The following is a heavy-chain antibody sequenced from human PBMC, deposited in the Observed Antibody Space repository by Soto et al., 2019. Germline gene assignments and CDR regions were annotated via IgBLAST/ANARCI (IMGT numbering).Heavy chain of an antibody. J-gene: IGHJ4*02. V-gene: IGHV4-39*01. CDR1: GGSISSSSYY. Sequence: SETLSLTCTVSGGSISSSSYYWGWIRQPPGKGLKWIGSIYYSGSTNYNPSLTSRVTISVDTSKNQFSLKLSSVTAADTAVYYCARHRYSYGVYYFDYWGQGTLVTVSS. D-gene: IGHD5-18*01. CDR3: ARHRYSYGVYYFDY. CDR2: IYYSGST.